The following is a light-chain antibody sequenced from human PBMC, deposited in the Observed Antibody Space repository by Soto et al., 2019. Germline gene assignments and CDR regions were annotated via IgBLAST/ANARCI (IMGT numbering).Light chain of an antibody. Sequence: QSVLTQPPSASGTPGQRVTISCSGSNSNVGSNTVHWYQQLPGTAPKLLIYTDYQRPSGVPDRFSGSKSGTSASLAINGLHSEDEADYYCASWDDNLNGGVFGGGTKLTVL. J-gene: IGLJ3*02. V-gene: IGLV1-44*01. CDR3: ASWDDNLNGGV. CDR2: TDY. CDR1: NSNVGSNT.